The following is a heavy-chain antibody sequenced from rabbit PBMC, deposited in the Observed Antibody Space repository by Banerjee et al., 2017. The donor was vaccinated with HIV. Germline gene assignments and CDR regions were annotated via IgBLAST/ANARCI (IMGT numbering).Heavy chain of an antibody. Sequence: QLKETGGGLVQPGGSLTLSCKASGFAFATYYMSWVRQAPGKGLEWIGSIDPVFGIANYASWVNGRFTISRDNAQNTVDLQINSLTAADTATYFCARDYNSGWDLWGPGT. CDR3: ARDYNSGWDL. CDR1: GFAFATYY. D-gene: IGHD4-1*01. V-gene: IGHV1S7*01. CDR2: IDPVFGIA. J-gene: IGHJ4*01.